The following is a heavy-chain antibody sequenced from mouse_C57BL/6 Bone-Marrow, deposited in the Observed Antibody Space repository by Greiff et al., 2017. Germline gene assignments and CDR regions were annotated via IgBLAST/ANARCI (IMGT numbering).Heavy chain of an antibody. D-gene: IGHD2-5*01. CDR3: ARPYYSNYWYFDV. CDR1: GYTFPSYW. CDR2: IYPGSGST. Sequence: QVQLQQPGAELVKPGASVKMSCKASGYTFPSYWLTWVKQRPGQGLEWIGDIYPGSGSTNYNEKFKSKATLTVDTASSTAYMQISSLTSEDSAVYYCARPYYSNYWYFDVGGTGTTVTVSS. V-gene: IGHV1-55*01. J-gene: IGHJ1*03.